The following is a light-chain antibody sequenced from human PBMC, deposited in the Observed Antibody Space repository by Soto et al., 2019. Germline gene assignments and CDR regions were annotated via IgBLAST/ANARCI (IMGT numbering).Light chain of an antibody. CDR2: GAS. Sequence: EIVMTQSPATLSVFPGERATLSCRASQSVSSNLAWFQKKPGQAPRLLIYGASTRATGIPARFSGSGSGTEFTLTICSLQSEDFAVYFCQQYTNWPRTFGQGTKVDIK. V-gene: IGKV3-15*01. CDR1: QSVSSN. CDR3: QQYTNWPRT. J-gene: IGKJ1*01.